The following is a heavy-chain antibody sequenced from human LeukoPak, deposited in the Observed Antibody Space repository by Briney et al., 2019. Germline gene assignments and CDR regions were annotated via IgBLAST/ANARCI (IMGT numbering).Heavy chain of an antibody. CDR3: TPELGAADSSDI. CDR1: GFTFSNAW. D-gene: IGHD1-26*01. Sequence: PGGSLRLSCAASGFTFSNAWMSWVRQAPGKGLEWVGRIKSKINGGTTDYAAPVKGRFIISRDDSKNTLYLQMNSLKTEGTAVYHCTPELGAADSSDIWGQGAMVTVSS. CDR2: IKSKINGGTT. V-gene: IGHV3-15*01. J-gene: IGHJ3*02.